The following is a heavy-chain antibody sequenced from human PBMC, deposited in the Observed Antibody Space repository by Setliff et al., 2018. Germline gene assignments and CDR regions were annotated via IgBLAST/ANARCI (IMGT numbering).Heavy chain of an antibody. D-gene: IGHD3-3*01. V-gene: IGHV3-30*03. Sequence: LSLTCSVYGESFSNNYWSWIRQAPGKGLEWVALISYDATIKYSADVLEGRFTISRDNSRNTVYLQMSSLKIEDTAFYYCTTGPRDSRNYMTWLDSWGPGTLVTVSS. CDR3: TTGPRDSRNYMTWLDS. J-gene: IGHJ5*01. CDR1: GESFSNNY. CDR2: ISYDATIK.